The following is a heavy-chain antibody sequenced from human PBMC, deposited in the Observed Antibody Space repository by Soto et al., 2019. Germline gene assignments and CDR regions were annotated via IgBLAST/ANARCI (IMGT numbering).Heavy chain of an antibody. D-gene: IGHD2-21*02. CDR2: IWYDGSNK. CDR3: AREAVTATTLSGVGDY. V-gene: IGHV3-33*01. Sequence: QVQLVESGGGVVQPGRSLRLSCAASGFTFSSYGMHWVRQAPGKGLEWVAVIWYDGSNKYYADSVKGRFTISRDNSKNTVYLQMNSLRAEDTAVYYCAREAVTATTLSGVGDYWGQGTLVTVSS. J-gene: IGHJ4*02. CDR1: GFTFSSYG.